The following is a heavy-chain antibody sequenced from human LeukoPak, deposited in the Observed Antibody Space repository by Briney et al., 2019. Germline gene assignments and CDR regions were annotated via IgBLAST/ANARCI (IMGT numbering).Heavy chain of an antibody. D-gene: IGHD2-15*01. V-gene: IGHV1-24*01. Sequence: ASVKVSCKVSGYTLTELSMHWVRQAPGKGLEWMGGFDPEDGETIYAQKFQGRVTMTEDTSTDTAYMELSSLRSEDTAAYYCATDWLLGDYYYMDVWGKGTTVTVSS. CDR2: FDPEDGET. J-gene: IGHJ6*03. CDR3: ATDWLLGDYYYMDV. CDR1: GYTLTELS.